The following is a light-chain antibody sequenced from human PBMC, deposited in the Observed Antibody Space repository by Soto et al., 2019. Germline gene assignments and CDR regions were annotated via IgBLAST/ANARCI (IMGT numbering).Light chain of an antibody. CDR1: QSISSY. J-gene: IGKJ4*01. Sequence: DIQMTQSPSSLSASVGDRVTITCRASQSISSYLNWYQQKPGKAPKLLIYAASSLQSGVPSRFSCSGSGIDFTLTISSLQPEDFATYYCQQSYSTPFTFGGGTKVEIK. CDR3: QQSYSTPFT. CDR2: AAS. V-gene: IGKV1-39*01.